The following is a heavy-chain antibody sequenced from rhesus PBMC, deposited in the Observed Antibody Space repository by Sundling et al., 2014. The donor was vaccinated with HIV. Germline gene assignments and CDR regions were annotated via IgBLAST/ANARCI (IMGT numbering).Heavy chain of an antibody. Sequence: EVQLVESGGGLVQPGGSLRLSCAASGFTFRSYGMSWVRQAPGKGLEWVSSISSGSTYIYYADSVKGRFTISRDNAKNSLSLQMNSLRAEDTAVYYCTRASRIAGTIYGLDSWGQGVVVTVSS. CDR3: TRASRIAGTIYGLDS. CDR1: GFTFRSYG. V-gene: IGHV3-136*01. CDR2: ISSGSTYI. D-gene: IGHD1-1-1*01. J-gene: IGHJ6*01.